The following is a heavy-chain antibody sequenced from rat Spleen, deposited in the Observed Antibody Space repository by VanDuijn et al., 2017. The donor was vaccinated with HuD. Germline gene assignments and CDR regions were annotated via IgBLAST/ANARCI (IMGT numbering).Heavy chain of an antibody. CDR1: GFTFSDYY. D-gene: IGHD1-6*01. CDR3: ARHKRMFTTDPFFFDY. Sequence: EVQLVESGGGLVQPGGSMKVSCAASGFTFSDYYMAWVRQAPKKGLEWVASISHEGTSTYYRDSVKGRFTISRDNAKSTLYLQMDSLTSEDTATYYCARHKRMFTTDPFFFDYWGQGVLVTVSS. V-gene: IGHV5-22*01. J-gene: IGHJ2*01. CDR2: ISHEGTST.